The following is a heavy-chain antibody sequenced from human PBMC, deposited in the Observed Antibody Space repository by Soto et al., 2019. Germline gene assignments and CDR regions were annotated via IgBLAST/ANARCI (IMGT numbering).Heavy chain of an antibody. J-gene: IGHJ6*02. Sequence: PSETLSLTCTFSGGSISSYYWSWIRQPPGKGLEWIGYIYYSGSTNYNPSLKSRVTISVDTSKNQFSLKLSSVTAADTAVYYCARLPDIVVVPATFYYYYGMDVWGQGTTVTVSS. V-gene: IGHV4-59*08. CDR3: ARLPDIVVVPATFYYYYGMDV. D-gene: IGHD2-2*01. CDR2: IYYSGST. CDR1: GGSISSYY.